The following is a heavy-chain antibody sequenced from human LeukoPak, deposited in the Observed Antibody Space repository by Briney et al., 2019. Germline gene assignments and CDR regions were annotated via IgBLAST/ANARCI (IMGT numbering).Heavy chain of an antibody. CDR1: GYTFTGNY. Sequence: ASVKVSCKASGYTFTGNYMHRVRHAPGQGLEWMGWINTNSGGTNYAQKFQGRVTLTRDTSISTPYMELSRLRSDDTAVYYCARDVSVVVAATPYYYYYMDVWGKGTTVTVSS. CDR2: INTNSGGT. V-gene: IGHV1-2*02. D-gene: IGHD2-15*01. J-gene: IGHJ6*03. CDR3: ARDVSVVVAATPYYYYYMDV.